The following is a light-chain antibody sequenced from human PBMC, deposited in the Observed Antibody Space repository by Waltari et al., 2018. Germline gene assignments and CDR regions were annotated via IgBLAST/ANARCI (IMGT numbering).Light chain of an antibody. CDR2: MAS. V-gene: IGKV1-5*03. CDR1: QSVGTL. Sequence: DIQMTQSPSTLSASVGDRVTISCRASQSVGTLLAWYQQKPGKAPKLLIYMASSLESGVPSRFSGSGSGREVTLTISSLQPDDFATYSCQQYSSFSTFGQGTKVDI. J-gene: IGKJ2*01. CDR3: QQYSSFST.